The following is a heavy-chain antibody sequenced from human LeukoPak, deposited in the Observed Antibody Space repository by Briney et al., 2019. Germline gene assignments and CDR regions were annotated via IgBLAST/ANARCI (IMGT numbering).Heavy chain of an antibody. D-gene: IGHD3-22*01. CDR2: ITPLFGTA. J-gene: IGHJ4*02. V-gene: IGHV1-69*01. CDR1: GGTFSKYT. CDR3: AKGTYYYDSSGYYYDQYYFDY. Sequence: ASVKVSCKASGGTFSKYTISWVRQRPGQGLEWMGGITPLFGTANYAQKFQGRVTITADESASTAYMELSSLRSEDTAVYYCAKGTYYYDSSGYYYDQYYFDYWGQGTLVTVSS.